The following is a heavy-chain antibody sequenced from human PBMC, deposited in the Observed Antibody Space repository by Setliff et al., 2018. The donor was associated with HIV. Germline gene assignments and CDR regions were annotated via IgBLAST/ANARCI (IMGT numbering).Heavy chain of an antibody. Sequence: ETLSLTCTVSGDSISSYYWSWIRQPPGKGLEWIGFIYYSGSTNYSPSLKSRVTISVDSSKNQFSLKLSSVTAADTAVYYCARHRGRATPFDYWGQGTLVTVSS. J-gene: IGHJ4*02. CDR2: IYYSGST. V-gene: IGHV4-59*08. CDR3: ARHRGRATPFDY. D-gene: IGHD3-16*01. CDR1: GDSISSYY.